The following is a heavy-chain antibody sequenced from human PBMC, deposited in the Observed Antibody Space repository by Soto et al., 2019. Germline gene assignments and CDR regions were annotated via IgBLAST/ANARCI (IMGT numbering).Heavy chain of an antibody. J-gene: IGHJ4*02. D-gene: IGHD3-3*01. Sequence: SVKVSCKASGFTFTSSAINWVRQTPGQGLEWLGGFIPVYRTPNYAQKFQGRVTITADESTGTAYMTLSSLASDDTAVYYCATGVIWIGYFTVDSWGQGTRVTVSS. CDR2: FIPVYRTP. CDR1: GFTFTSSA. V-gene: IGHV1-69*13. CDR3: ATGVIWIGYFTVDS.